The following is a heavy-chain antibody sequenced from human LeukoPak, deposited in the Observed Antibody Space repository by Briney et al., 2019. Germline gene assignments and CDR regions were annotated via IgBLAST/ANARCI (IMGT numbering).Heavy chain of an antibody. CDR2: ISSSSYI. Sequence: GGSLRLSCAASGFTFCSYSMYWVRQAPGQGLEWVSSISSSSYIYYADSVKGRFTISRDNAKNSLYLQMNSLRAEDTAVYYCAREDDSSGYGMDYWGQGTLVTVSS. J-gene: IGHJ4*02. CDR3: AREDDSSGYGMDY. CDR1: GFTFCSYS. V-gene: IGHV3-21*01. D-gene: IGHD3-22*01.